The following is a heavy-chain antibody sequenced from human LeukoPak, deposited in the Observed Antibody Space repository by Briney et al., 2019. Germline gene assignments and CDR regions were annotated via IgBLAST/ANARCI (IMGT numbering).Heavy chain of an antibody. CDR3: AREGNYYHSSGIWDFDY. CDR2: ITTSGAGT. V-gene: IGHV3-23*01. Sequence: GGSLRLSCAASGFTFSSYAMSWVRQAPGKGLEYVSAITTSGAGTYYADSVKGRFTISRDNSKNTLYLQMNSLRADDTAVYYCAREGNYYHSSGIWDFDYWGQGTLVTVSS. CDR1: GFTFSSYA. J-gene: IGHJ4*02. D-gene: IGHD3-22*01.